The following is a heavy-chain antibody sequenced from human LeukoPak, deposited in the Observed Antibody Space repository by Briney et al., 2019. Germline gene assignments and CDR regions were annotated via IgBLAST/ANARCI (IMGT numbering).Heavy chain of an antibody. Sequence: GGSLRLSCAASRFTFSNYAMSWVRQAPGKGLEWVSGIRGSGGSTYYADSVKGRFTISRDDSKNTLYLQMNSLRAEDTALYYCAKGSYSWSYHYFDYWGQGTLVTVSS. CDR1: RFTFSNYA. CDR3: AKGSYSWSYHYFDY. CDR2: IRGSGGST. J-gene: IGHJ4*02. V-gene: IGHV3-23*01. D-gene: IGHD1-26*01.